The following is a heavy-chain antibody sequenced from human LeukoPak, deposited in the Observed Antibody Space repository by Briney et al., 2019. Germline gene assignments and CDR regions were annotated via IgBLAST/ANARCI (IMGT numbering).Heavy chain of an antibody. CDR1: GFTFSSAW. CDR2: IYSKKAGGTT. Sequence: GGSLRLSCAASGFTFSSAWMSWVRQAPGKGLEWVDRIYSKKAGGTTDYAAPVKGRFTISRDDSKNMVYLQLNGLKTEDTAVYYCTTDPRHWGQGTLVTVSS. V-gene: IGHV3-15*01. J-gene: IGHJ4*02. CDR3: TTDPRH.